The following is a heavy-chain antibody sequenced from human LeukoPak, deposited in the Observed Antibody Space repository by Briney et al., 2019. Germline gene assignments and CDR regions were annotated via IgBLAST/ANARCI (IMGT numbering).Heavy chain of an antibody. CDR1: GFTFSSYA. V-gene: IGHV3-30*04. Sequence: GGSLRLSCAASGFTFSSYAMHWVRQAPGKGLEWVAVISYDGSNKYYADSVKGRFTISRDNSENTLYLQMNSLRAEDTAVYYCARAEGSESPFDYWGQGTLVTVSS. D-gene: IGHD3-10*01. J-gene: IGHJ4*02. CDR3: ARAEGSESPFDY. CDR2: ISYDGSNK.